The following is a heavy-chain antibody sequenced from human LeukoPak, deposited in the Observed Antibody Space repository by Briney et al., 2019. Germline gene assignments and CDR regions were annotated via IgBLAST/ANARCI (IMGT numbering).Heavy chain of an antibody. Sequence: GGSLRLSCTGFIFSNYAVSWVRQAPGKGLEWVSAVSGDGVRTFYADSVKGRFTISRDNSMSTLSLQMNSLRAEDTAVYYCEKEQDNQLLLSHFDYWGQGILVTVSS. J-gene: IGHJ4*02. CDR1: GFIFSNYA. CDR3: EKEQDNQLLLSHFDY. CDR2: VSGDGVRT. V-gene: IGHV3-23*01. D-gene: IGHD2-2*01.